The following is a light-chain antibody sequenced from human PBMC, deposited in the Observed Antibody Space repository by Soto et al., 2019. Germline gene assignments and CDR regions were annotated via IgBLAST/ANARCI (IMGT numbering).Light chain of an antibody. Sequence: QSVLTQPASVSGSPGQSITISCTGTSSDVGSYNLVSWYQHHPAKTPKLMIYEGSRRPSGVSNRFSASKSGNTASLTISGLQAEDEAEYYCCSYETSSTYVFGSGTKV. CDR1: SSDVGSYNL. CDR3: CSYETSSTYV. J-gene: IGLJ1*01. V-gene: IGLV2-23*01. CDR2: EGS.